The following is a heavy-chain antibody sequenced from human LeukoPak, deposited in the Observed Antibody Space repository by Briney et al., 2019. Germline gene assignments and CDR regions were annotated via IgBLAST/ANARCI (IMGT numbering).Heavy chain of an antibody. CDR1: GFTFSSYA. Sequence: GGSLRLSCAASGFTFSSYAMHWVRHAPGKGLEWVAVISYDGSNKYYADSVKGRFTISRDNSKNTLYLQMNSLRAEDTAVYYCARADLIAAAGLDYWGQGTLVTVSS. D-gene: IGHD6-13*01. V-gene: IGHV3-30*04. CDR3: ARADLIAAAGLDY. CDR2: ISYDGSNK. J-gene: IGHJ4*02.